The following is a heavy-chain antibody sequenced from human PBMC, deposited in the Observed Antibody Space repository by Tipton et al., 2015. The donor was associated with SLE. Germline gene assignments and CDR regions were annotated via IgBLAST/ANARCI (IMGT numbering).Heavy chain of an antibody. CDR2: IKSDGSEK. D-gene: IGHD3-22*01. CDR1: GFTFSGLW. V-gene: IGHV3-7*01. CDR3: TRDLIPNYYDSSGHYSGY. Sequence: SGSVSGFTFSGLWMTWVRQAPGKGLEWVANIKSDGSEKFYVDSVKGRFTVSRDNAKNSLYLEMNSLGAEDTAVYYCTRDLIPNYYDSSGHYSGYWGQGTLVAVSS. J-gene: IGHJ4*02.